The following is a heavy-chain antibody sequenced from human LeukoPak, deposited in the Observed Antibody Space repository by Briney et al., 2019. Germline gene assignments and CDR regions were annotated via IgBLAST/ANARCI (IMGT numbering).Heavy chain of an antibody. J-gene: IGHJ4*02. CDR2: IWPGGARA. Sequence: PGGSLRLSCTPSRFAFGIYCMRWVRQDPGKGREWVAFIWPGGARAFYADSVKGRFTISRDDSNNTVYLHMNSLKAEDTALYYCVRDRNNNYFDYWGQGTLLTVSS. V-gene: IGHV3-33*01. CDR3: VRDRNNNYFDY. CDR1: RFAFGIYC. D-gene: IGHD1-14*01.